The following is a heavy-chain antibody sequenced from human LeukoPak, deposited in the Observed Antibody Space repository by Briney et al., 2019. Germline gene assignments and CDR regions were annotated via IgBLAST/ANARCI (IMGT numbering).Heavy chain of an antibody. CDR2: INHSGST. D-gene: IGHD3-22*01. Sequence: SETLSLTCAVYGGSFSGYYWSWIRQPPGKGLEWIGEINHSGSTNYNPSLKSRVTISVDTSKNQFSLKLSSVTAADTAVYYCARHGVKTYYYDSSGYYLHGYFDYWGQGTLVTVSS. V-gene: IGHV4-34*01. CDR3: ARHGVKTYYYDSSGYYLHGYFDY. J-gene: IGHJ4*02. CDR1: GGSFSGYY.